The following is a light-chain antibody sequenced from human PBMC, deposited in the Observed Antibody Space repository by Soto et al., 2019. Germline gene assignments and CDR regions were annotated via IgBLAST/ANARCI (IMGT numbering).Light chain of an antibody. J-gene: IGKJ1*01. CDR2: AAS. CDR3: QQLNSYPRT. V-gene: IGKV1-9*01. CDR1: QGISSY. Sequence: EIQLTESPPGLSASGRARVHINCRASQGISSYLAWYQQKPGKAPKLLIYAASTLQSGVPSRFSGSGSGTEFTLTISSLQPEDFATYYCQQLNSYPRTLGQGTKVDI.